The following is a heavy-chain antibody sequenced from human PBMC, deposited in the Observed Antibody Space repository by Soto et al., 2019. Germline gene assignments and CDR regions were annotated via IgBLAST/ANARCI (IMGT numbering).Heavy chain of an antibody. CDR3: ARVSHIVVVPAVRGAFDI. V-gene: IGHV4-59*01. CDR2: IYDSGTT. D-gene: IGHD2-21*02. Sequence: QVQLQESGPGLEKASETLSLTCTVSGGSMSGDYWSWIRQPPGKGLEWIGFIYDSGTTNYNPSLKSRGTISIDTSKNQFSLKLTSVTAADTAVYYCARVSHIVVVPAVRGAFDIWGQVIMITVPS. J-gene: IGHJ3*02. CDR1: GGSMSGDY.